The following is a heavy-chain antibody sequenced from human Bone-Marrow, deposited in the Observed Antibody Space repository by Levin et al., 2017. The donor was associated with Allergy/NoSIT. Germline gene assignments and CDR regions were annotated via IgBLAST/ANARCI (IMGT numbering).Heavy chain of an antibody. V-gene: IGHV4-4*02. D-gene: IGHD2-8*02. J-gene: IGHJ3*02. CDR2: IYHSGST. CDR3: ARRNSSWVVFAFDM. Sequence: PSQTLSLTCAVSGGSISSSNWWNWVRQSPGGGLEWIGEIYHSGSTNYNPSLKNRIFISVDKSRNQFSLRLNSVTAADTALYYCARRNSSWVVFAFDMWDQGTLVTVSS. CDR1: GGSISSSNW.